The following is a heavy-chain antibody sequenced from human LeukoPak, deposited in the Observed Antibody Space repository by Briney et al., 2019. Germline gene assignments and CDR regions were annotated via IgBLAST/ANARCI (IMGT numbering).Heavy chain of an antibody. J-gene: IGHJ2*01. V-gene: IGHV4-59*01. CDR3: SRERSWDIVVVPAAQGWYFDL. D-gene: IGHD2-2*01. Sequence: SETLSLTCTVSGGSISSYYWSWIRQPPGKGLEWIGYIYYSGSTNYNPSLKSRVTISVDTSKNQFSLKLSSVTAADTSVYYCSRERSWDIVVVPAAQGWYFDLWGRGTLVTVSS. CDR2: IYYSGST. CDR1: GGSISSYY.